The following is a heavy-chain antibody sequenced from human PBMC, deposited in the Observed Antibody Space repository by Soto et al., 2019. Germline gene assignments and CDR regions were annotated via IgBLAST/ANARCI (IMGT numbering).Heavy chain of an antibody. D-gene: IGHD3-9*01. CDR1: GFTFSSYS. CDR2: ISSSSSYI. Sequence: GGSLRLSCAASGFTFSSYSMNWVRQAPGKGLEWVSSISSSSSYIYYADSVKGRFTISRDNAKNSLYLQMNSLRAEDTAVYYCAREAPWLLYYFDYWGQGTLVTVSS. V-gene: IGHV3-21*01. J-gene: IGHJ4*02. CDR3: AREAPWLLYYFDY.